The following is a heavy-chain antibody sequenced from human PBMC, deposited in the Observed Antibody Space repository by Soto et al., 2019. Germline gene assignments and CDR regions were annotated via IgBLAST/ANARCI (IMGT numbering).Heavy chain of an antibody. Sequence: GASVKVSCKASGYTFTSYGISWLRQSPGQGLEWMGWISAYNGNTNYAQKLQGRVTMTTGTSTSTAYMELRSLRSDDTAVYYCARESCSGGSCYSAYWGQGTLVTVSS. V-gene: IGHV1-18*04. CDR3: ARESCSGGSCYSAY. J-gene: IGHJ4*02. CDR2: ISAYNGNT. CDR1: GYTFTSYG. D-gene: IGHD2-15*01.